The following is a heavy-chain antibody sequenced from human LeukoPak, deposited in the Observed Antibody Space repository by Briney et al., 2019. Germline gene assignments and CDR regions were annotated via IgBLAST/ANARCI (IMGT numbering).Heavy chain of an antibody. D-gene: IGHD2-15*01. CDR2: ISGNGGRT. J-gene: IGHJ4*02. V-gene: IGHV3-23*01. CDR1: AFTFRNYA. CDR3: AKQLGYCSDGSCYFPY. Sequence: AGGSLRLSCAASAFTFRNYAMSWVRQAPGKGLEWVSTISGNGGRTYDADSVRGRFTISRDNSKSTLYLQMNSLRAEDTAVYYCAKQLGYCSDGSCYFPYWGQGTLVTVSS.